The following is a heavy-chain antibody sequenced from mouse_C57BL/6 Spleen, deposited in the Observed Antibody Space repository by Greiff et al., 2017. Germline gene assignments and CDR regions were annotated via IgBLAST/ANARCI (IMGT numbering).Heavy chain of an antibody. Sequence: QVQLQQSGPELVKPGASVKISCKASGYAFSSSWMNWVKQRPGKGLEWIGRIYPGDGDTNYNGKFKGKATLTADKSSSTAYMQLSSLTSEDAAVYFCARSDSNYDYWGQGTTLTVSS. V-gene: IGHV1-82*01. J-gene: IGHJ2*01. CDR2: IYPGDGDT. CDR3: ARSDSNYDY. D-gene: IGHD2-5*01. CDR1: GYAFSSSW.